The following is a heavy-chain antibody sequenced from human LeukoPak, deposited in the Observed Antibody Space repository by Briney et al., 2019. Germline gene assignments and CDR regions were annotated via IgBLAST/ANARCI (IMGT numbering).Heavy chain of an antibody. CDR1: GFTFSSYS. J-gene: IGHJ3*01. V-gene: IGHV3-48*04. CDR3: ARTASGLFDL. CDR2: ISSSSSTI. D-gene: IGHD3-10*01. Sequence: GGSLRLSCAASGFTFSSYSMNWVRQAPGKGLEWVSYISSSSSTIYYADSVKGRFTISRDNAKNSLYLQMDSLRPDDTAVYYCARTASGLFDLWGQGTLVVVSS.